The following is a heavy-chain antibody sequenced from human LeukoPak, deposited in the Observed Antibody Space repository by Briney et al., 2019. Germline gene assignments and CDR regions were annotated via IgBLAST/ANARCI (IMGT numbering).Heavy chain of an antibody. Sequence: TLSLTCTVSGYSISSGYYWSWIRQPAGKGLEWIGRIYTSGSTNYNPSLKSRVTISVDTSKNQFSLKLSSVTAADTAVYYCARGSYCSSTSCYKRDWFDPWGQGTLVTVSS. J-gene: IGHJ5*02. D-gene: IGHD2-2*02. CDR1: GYSISSGYY. CDR2: IYTSGST. V-gene: IGHV4-61*02. CDR3: ARGSYCSSTSCYKRDWFDP.